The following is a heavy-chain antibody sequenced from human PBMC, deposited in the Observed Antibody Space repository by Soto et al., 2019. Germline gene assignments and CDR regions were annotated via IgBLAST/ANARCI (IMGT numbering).Heavy chain of an antibody. J-gene: IGHJ4*02. CDR3: ARERGIVVVPAASFDY. Sequence: GGSLSLSCAASGFTFSSYAMHWARQAPGKGLEWVAVISYDGSNKYYEDSVKGRFTISRDNSKNTLYLQMNSLRAEDTAVYYCARERGIVVVPAASFDYWGQGTLVTVSS. CDR1: GFTFSSYA. D-gene: IGHD2-2*01. CDR2: ISYDGSNK. V-gene: IGHV3-30-3*01.